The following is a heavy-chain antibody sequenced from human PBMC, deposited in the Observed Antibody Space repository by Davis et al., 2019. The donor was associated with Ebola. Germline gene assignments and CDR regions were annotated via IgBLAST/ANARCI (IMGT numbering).Heavy chain of an antibody. CDR1: GFTFSSYA. D-gene: IGHD3-3*01. V-gene: IGHV3-23*01. CDR3: ARDPTRTYYDFWSGSSDYYYGMDV. J-gene: IGHJ6*02. Sequence: PGGSLRLSCAASGFTFSSYAMSWVRQAPGKGLEWVSTISGSGGDTYYADSVKGRFTISRDNSKNTLYLQMNSLRAEDTAVYYCARDPTRTYYDFWSGSSDYYYGMDVWGQGTTVTVSS. CDR2: ISGSGGDT.